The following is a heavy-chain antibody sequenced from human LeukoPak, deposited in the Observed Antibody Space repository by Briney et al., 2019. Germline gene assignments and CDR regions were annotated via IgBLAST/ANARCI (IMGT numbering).Heavy chain of an antibody. D-gene: IGHD3-22*01. CDR1: GGSISSHY. V-gene: IGHV4-59*11. CDR3: ARGGGVTYYDSTGFLWYFDY. J-gene: IGHJ4*02. CDR2: IYYSGST. Sequence: SETLSLTCTVSGGSISSHYWSWIWQPPGQGLEWIGYIYYSGSTKFNPSLKSRVTISVDTSKNQFSLKLSSVTAADTAVYYCARGGGVTYYDSTGFLWYFDYWGQGTLVTVSS.